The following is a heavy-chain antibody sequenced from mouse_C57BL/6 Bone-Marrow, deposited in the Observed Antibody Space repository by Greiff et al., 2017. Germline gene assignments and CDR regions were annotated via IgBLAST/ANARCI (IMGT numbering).Heavy chain of an antibody. Sequence: DVQLVESGGGLVQPGGSLKLSCAASGFTFSDYYMYWVRQTPEKRLEWVAYISNGGGSTYYPDTVKGRFTISRDNAKNTLYLQMSRLKSEDTAMYYCARHYYGSFAYWGQGTLVTVSA. CDR1: GFTFSDYY. CDR3: ARHYYGSFAY. J-gene: IGHJ3*01. D-gene: IGHD1-1*01. CDR2: ISNGGGST. V-gene: IGHV5-12*01.